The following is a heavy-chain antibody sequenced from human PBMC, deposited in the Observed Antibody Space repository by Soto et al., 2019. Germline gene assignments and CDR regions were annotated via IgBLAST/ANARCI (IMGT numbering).Heavy chain of an antibody. Sequence: QVQLQESGPGLVKPSETLSLTCTVSGGSISSYYWSWIRQPPGKGLEWIGYIYYTGNTNYNPSLKSRGTISVDTSKNQFSLKLTSVTSADTAVYYCARLSDCSGGRCYSAYFDSWGQGTLVTVSS. V-gene: IGHV4-59*01. D-gene: IGHD2-15*01. CDR1: GGSISSYY. CDR2: IYYTGNT. CDR3: ARLSDCSGGRCYSAYFDS. J-gene: IGHJ4*02.